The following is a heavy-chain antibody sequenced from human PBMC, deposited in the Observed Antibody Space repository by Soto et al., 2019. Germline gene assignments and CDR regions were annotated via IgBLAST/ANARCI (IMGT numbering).Heavy chain of an antibody. D-gene: IGHD6-19*01. CDR1: GYTFTSYA. CDR2: INAGNGNT. Sequence: QVQLVQSGAEEKKPGASVKVSCKASGYTFTSYAMHWVRQAPGQRLEWMGWINAGNGNTKYSQKFQGRVTITRDTSASTGYMELSSLRSEDTAVYYCARSPGGWLYYSDYWGQGTLVTVSS. V-gene: IGHV1-3*05. J-gene: IGHJ4*02. CDR3: ARSPGGWLYYSDY.